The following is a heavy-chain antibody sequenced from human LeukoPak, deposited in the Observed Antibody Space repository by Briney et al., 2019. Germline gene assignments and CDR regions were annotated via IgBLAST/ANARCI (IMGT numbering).Heavy chain of an antibody. CDR2: IWYDGSNK. CDR1: GFTFSSYG. D-gene: IGHD2-15*01. CDR3: AKYYCSGGSCYSGFDY. Sequence: GGSLRLSCAASGFTFSSYGMHWVRQAPGKGLEWVAVIWYDGSNKYYADSVKGRFTISRDNSKNTLYLQMNSLRAEDTAVYYCAKYYCSGGSCYSGFDYWGQGTLVTVSS. V-gene: IGHV3-33*06. J-gene: IGHJ4*02.